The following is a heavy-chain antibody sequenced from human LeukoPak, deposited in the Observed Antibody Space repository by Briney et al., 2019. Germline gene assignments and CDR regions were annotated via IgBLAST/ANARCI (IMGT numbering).Heavy chain of an antibody. Sequence: SETLSLTCTVSGGSISSGDYYWSWIRQPPGKGLEWIGYIYYSGSTYYNPSLKSRVTISVDTSKNQFSLKLSSVTAADTAVYYCARVGGVLRYFDPEKINWFDPWGQGTLVTVSS. V-gene: IGHV4-30-4*01. D-gene: IGHD3-9*01. J-gene: IGHJ5*02. CDR3: ARVGGVLRYFDPEKINWFDP. CDR1: GGSISSGDYY. CDR2: IYYSGST.